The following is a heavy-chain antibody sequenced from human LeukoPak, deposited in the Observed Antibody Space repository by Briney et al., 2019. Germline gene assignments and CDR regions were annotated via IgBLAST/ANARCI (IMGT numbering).Heavy chain of an antibody. CDR2: ISWNSGSI. V-gene: IGHV3-9*01. CDR1: GFTFDEYA. CDR3: AKDMRTPYNYDISGLNY. Sequence: GGSLRLSCAASGFTFDEYAMHWVQQAPGKGLEWVSGISWNSGSIGYADSVKGRFTISRDNAKNSLYLQMNSLRAEDTALYYCAKDMRTPYNYDISGLNYWGQGTLVTVSS. J-gene: IGHJ4*02. D-gene: IGHD3-22*01.